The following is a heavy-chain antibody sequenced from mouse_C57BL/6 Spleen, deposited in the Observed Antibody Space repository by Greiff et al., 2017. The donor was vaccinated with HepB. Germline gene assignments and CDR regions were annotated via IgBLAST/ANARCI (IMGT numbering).Heavy chain of an antibody. D-gene: IGHD1-1*01. J-gene: IGHJ2*01. Sequence: VKLQESGAELVRPGTSVKVSCKASGYAFTNYLIEWVKQRPGQGLEWIGVINPGSGGTNYNEKFKGKATLTADKSSSTAYMQLSSLTSEDSAVYFCARGPYYGSSFDYWGQGTTLTVSS. CDR3: ARGPYYGSSFDY. CDR2: INPGSGGT. CDR1: GYAFTNYL. V-gene: IGHV1-54*01.